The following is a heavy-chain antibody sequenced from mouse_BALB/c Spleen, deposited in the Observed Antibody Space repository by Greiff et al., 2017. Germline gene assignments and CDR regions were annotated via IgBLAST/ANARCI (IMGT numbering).Heavy chain of an antibody. CDR1: GFTFNTYA. D-gene: IGHD1-1*01. Sequence: EVQGVESGGGLVQPKGSLKLSCAASGFTFNTYAMNWVRQAPGKGLEWVARIRSKSNNYATYYADSVKDRFTISRDDSQSMLYLQMNNLKTEDTAMYYCVRRYYYAMDYWGQGTSVTVSS. CDR3: VRRYYYAMDY. V-gene: IGHV10-1*02. J-gene: IGHJ4*01. CDR2: IRSKSNNYAT.